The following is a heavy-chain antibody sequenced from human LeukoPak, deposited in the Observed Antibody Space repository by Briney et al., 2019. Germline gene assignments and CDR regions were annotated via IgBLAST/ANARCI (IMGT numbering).Heavy chain of an antibody. CDR1: GNSFTTYL. J-gene: IGHJ4*02. Sequence: GESLKISCKGAGNSFTTYLIAWVRQMPGKGLEWMGIIYPGDSDTRYSPSFQGQVTISADKSISTAYLQWSSLKASDTAMYYCARQYDSSGYYEYYCDYWGRGTLVTVSS. V-gene: IGHV5-51*01. D-gene: IGHD3-22*01. CDR3: ARQYDSSGYYEYYCDY. CDR2: IYPGDSDT.